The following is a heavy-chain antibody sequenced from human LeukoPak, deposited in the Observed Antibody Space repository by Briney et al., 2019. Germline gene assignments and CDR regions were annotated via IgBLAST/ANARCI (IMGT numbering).Heavy chain of an antibody. D-gene: IGHD1-26*01. V-gene: IGHV1-2*06. CDR2: INASSGGT. CDR3: ARDVSSTPNWEFDY. J-gene: IGHJ4*02. Sequence: VASVKVSCKTSGCTFADYFIHWVRQAPGQGLEWMGRINASSGGTEYQQKFQGRVTMTRDTSISTAYVEVNWLISDDTAIYYCARDVSSTPNWEFDYWGQGTLVTVSS. CDR1: GCTFADYF.